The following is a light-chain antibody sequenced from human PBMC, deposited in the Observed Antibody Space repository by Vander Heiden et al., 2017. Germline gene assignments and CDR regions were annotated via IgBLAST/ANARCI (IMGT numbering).Light chain of an antibody. J-gene: IGKJ1*01. CDR1: QSVSSSY. CDR3: QQYGSSPT. Sequence: EIVLTQSPGTLSLSPGERATLSCRASQSVSSSYLAWYQQKPGQAPRPLIYGASSRATGIPDRFSGRGSGTDFTLTISRLGPEDFAVYYCQQYGSSPTFGQRTKVEIK. CDR2: GAS. V-gene: IGKV3-20*01.